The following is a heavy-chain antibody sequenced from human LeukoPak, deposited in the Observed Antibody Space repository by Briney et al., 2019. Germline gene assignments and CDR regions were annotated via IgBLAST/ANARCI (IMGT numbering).Heavy chain of an antibody. Sequence: PGGSLRLSCAASGFTFSSYWMSWVRQAPGKGLEWVANIKQDGSEKYYVGSVKGRFTISRDNAKNSLYLQMNSLRAEDTAVYYCARLSSPYYYDSSGYWSRFDYWGQGTLVTGSS. J-gene: IGHJ4*02. CDR1: GFTFSSYW. V-gene: IGHV3-7*01. CDR3: ARLSSPYYYDSSGYWSRFDY. D-gene: IGHD3-22*01. CDR2: IKQDGSEK.